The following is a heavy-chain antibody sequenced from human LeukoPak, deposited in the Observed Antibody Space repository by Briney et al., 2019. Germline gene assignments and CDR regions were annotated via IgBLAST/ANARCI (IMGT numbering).Heavy chain of an antibody. Sequence: GGSLRLSCAASGFTFSSYWMSWVRQAPGKGLEWVANIKQDGSEKYYVDSVKGRFTISRDNAKNSLYLQMNSLRAEDTAVYYCARGKRHWYYYDSSGTTNAFDIWGQGTMVTVSS. V-gene: IGHV3-7*01. J-gene: IGHJ3*02. CDR2: IKQDGSEK. CDR1: GFTFSSYW. CDR3: ARGKRHWYYYDSSGTTNAFDI. D-gene: IGHD3-22*01.